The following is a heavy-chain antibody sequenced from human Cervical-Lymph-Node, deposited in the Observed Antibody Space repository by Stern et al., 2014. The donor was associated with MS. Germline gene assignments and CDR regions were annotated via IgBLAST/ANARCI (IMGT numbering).Heavy chain of an antibody. Sequence: EDQLVESGAEVKKPGESLKISCEGSGFSFTTHWIAWVRQMPGEGLEWMGIIYPGDSDTRYSPSFQGRVTISADKSISTAYLQWNSLTASDTAMYYCAKARYVQALSDAFDIWGQGTMVTVS. V-gene: IGHV5-51*03. CDR1: GFSFTTHW. CDR3: AKARYVQALSDAFDI. CDR2: IYPGDSDT. D-gene: IGHD2-2*01. J-gene: IGHJ3*02.